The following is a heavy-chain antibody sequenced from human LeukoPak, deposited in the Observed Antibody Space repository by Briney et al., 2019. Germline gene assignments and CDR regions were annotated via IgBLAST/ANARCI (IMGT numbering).Heavy chain of an antibody. J-gene: IGHJ4*02. D-gene: IGHD5-18*01. CDR1: GFTFSSYG. CDR3: ARDVSYGYVDY. CDR2: IWYDGSNK. Sequence: PGGSLRLSCAASGFTFSSYGMHWVRQAPGKGLEWVAVIWYDGSNKYYADSVKGRFTISGDNSKNTLYLQMNSLRAEDTAVYYCARDVSYGYVDYWGQGTLVTVSS. V-gene: IGHV3-33*01.